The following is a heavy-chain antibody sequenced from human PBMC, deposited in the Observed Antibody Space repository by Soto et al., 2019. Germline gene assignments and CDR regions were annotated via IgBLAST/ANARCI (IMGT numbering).Heavy chain of an antibody. V-gene: IGHV3-48*01. CDR3: ATVSCCGLDHLYYMDV. CDR2: VGRTIGVM. CDR1: GFTFSEHS. J-gene: IGHJ6*03. Sequence: GGSLRLSCVASGFTFSEHSMIWVRQAPGKGLEWLSYVGRTIGVMSYAESVKGRFTISRDNAESSLYLQMNSLRAEDTAVYYCATVSCCGLDHLYYMDVWGRGTTVTVSS. D-gene: IGHD2-15*01.